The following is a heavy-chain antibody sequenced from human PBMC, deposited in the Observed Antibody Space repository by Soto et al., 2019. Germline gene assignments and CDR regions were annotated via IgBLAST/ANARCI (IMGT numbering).Heavy chain of an antibody. D-gene: IGHD3-3*01. CDR3: ARDLNFWSGYYTAPYYYYGMDV. CDR1: GYTFTGYY. CDR2: INPSSGGT. V-gene: IGHV1-2*04. J-gene: IGHJ6*02. Sequence: ASVKVSCKASGYTFTGYYMHWVRQAPGQGLEWMGWINPSSGGTNYAQKFQGWVTMTRDTSISTAYMELSRLRSDDTAVYYCARDLNFWSGYYTAPYYYYGMDVWGRGTTVTVSS.